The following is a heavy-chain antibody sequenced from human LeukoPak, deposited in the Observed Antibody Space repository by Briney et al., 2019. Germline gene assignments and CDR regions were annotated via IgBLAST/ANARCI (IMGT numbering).Heavy chain of an antibody. V-gene: IGHV1-69*04. D-gene: IGHD6-6*01. CDR1: GGTFSSYA. CDR2: IIPILGIA. CDR3: ARGRGITARPVY. Sequence: SVKVSCKASGGTFSSYAISWVRQAPGQGLEWMGRIIPILGIANYAQKFQGRVTITADKSTSTAYMELSSLRSEDTAVYYCARGRGITARPVYWGQGTLVTVSS. J-gene: IGHJ4*02.